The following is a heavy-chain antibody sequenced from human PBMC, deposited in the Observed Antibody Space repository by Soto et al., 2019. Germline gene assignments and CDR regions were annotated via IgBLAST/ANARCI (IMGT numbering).Heavy chain of an antibody. CDR1: GYTFTSYG. V-gene: IGHV1-18*01. J-gene: IGHJ6*03. Sequence: ASVKVSCKASGYTFTSYGISWVRQAPGQGLEWMGWISAYNGNTNYAQKLQGRVTMTTDTSTSTAYMELRSLRSDDTAVYYCAREIRDFWSGYYFYMDVWGKGTTVTVSS. CDR2: ISAYNGNT. CDR3: AREIRDFWSGYYFYMDV. D-gene: IGHD3-3*01.